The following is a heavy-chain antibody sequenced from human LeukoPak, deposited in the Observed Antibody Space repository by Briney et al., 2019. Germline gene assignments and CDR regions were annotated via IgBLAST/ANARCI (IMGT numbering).Heavy chain of an antibody. J-gene: IGHJ4*02. CDR2: IYGCGST. CDR1: GFTVSSNY. Sequence: GGSLRLSCAASGFTVSSNYMSWVRQAPGMGLEWVSVIYGCGSTYYADSVKGRFTISRDNAKNSLYLQMNSLRAEDTAVYYCAKFRQQQLAQYYFDYWGQGTLVTVSS. CDR3: AKFRQQQLAQYYFDY. V-gene: IGHV3-66*01. D-gene: IGHD6-13*01.